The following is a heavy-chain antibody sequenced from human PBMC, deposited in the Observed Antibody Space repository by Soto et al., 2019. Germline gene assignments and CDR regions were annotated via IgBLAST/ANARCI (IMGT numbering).Heavy chain of an antibody. CDR3: ARDLWGYCGTDCYPLDV. CDR1: GGSISRYY. J-gene: IGHJ6*02. V-gene: IGHV4-59*01. CDR2: LYNAGST. D-gene: IGHD2-21*02. Sequence: QVRLQESGPGLVKPSETLSLTCTVSGGSISRYYWSWIRQPPGKGLEWIGYLYNAGSTIYNPSLKAQVTISVDMSQNQFSLNLNYVTAADTAVYYCARDLWGYCGTDCYPLDVWGQGTTVTVSS.